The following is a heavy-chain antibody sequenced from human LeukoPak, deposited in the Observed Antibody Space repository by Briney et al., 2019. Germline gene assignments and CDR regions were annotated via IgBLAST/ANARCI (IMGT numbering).Heavy chain of an antibody. CDR2: ISAYNGNT. D-gene: IGHD3-9*01. Sequence: ASVKVSCKASGYTFTSYGISWVRQAPGQGLGWMGWISAYNGNTNYAQKLQGRVTMTTDTSTSTAYMELRSLRSDDTAVYYCARRYYDILTGYYYFDYWGQGTLVTVSS. CDR1: GYTFTSYG. J-gene: IGHJ4*02. V-gene: IGHV1-18*01. CDR3: ARRYYDILTGYYYFDY.